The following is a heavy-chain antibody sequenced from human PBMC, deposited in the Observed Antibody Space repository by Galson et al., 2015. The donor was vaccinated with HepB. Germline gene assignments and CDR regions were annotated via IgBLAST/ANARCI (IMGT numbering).Heavy chain of an antibody. J-gene: IGHJ4*02. V-gene: IGHV3-7*03. CDR3: ASGWSWTEARW. CDR2: IKQDASEE. CDR1: GLTISNYW. Sequence: SLRLSCAASGLTISNYWMNWVRQAPGKGLEWVANIKQDASEEYYADSVRGRFTISRDNGRNSLFLQMTSLRVDDTAVYYCASGWSWTEARWWGRGNLVTVSS. D-gene: IGHD6-19*01.